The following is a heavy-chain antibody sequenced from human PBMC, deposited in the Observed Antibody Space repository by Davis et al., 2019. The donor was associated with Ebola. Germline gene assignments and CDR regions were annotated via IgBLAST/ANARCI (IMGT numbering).Heavy chain of an antibody. J-gene: IGHJ4*02. CDR1: GFTFSSYA. Sequence: GESLKISCAASGFTFSSYAMSWVRQAPGKGLEWVSAISGSGGSTYYADSVKGRFTISRDNFKNTLYLQMNSLRAEDTAVYYCAKDGNGIYFDYWGQGTLVTVSS. V-gene: IGHV3-23*01. D-gene: IGHD1-1*01. CDR2: ISGSGGST. CDR3: AKDGNGIYFDY.